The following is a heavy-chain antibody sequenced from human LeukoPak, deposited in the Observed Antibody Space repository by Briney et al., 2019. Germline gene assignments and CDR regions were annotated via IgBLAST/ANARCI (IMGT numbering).Heavy chain of an antibody. CDR1: GFTFSSYA. CDR3: AKDAGPRGAFSGLFDF. CDR2: LTGTGGST. D-gene: IGHD1-26*01. Sequence: GGSRRLSCAASGFTFSSYAMTWVRQAPGKGLEWVSALTGTGGSTFYADSVKGRFTISRDNSKNTLYLQMNSLRAEDTAVYYCAKDAGPRGAFSGLFDFWGQGTLVTVSS. J-gene: IGHJ4*02. V-gene: IGHV3-23*01.